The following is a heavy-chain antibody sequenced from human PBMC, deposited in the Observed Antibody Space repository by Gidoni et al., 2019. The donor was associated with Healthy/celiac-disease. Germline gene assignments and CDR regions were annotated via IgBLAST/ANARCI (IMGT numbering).Heavy chain of an antibody. D-gene: IGHD6-13*01. J-gene: IGHJ4*02. V-gene: IGHV3-23*01. Sequence: EVQLLESGGGLVQPGGSLRLSCPPSGFPSSSYAMSWVRQAPGKGLEWVSAIGGSGGSTYNADSVKGRFTISRDNSKNTLYLQMNSLRAEDTAVYYCAKKRLGIAAAEVGYWGQGTLVTVSS. CDR1: GFPSSSYA. CDR2: IGGSGGST. CDR3: AKKRLGIAAAEVGY.